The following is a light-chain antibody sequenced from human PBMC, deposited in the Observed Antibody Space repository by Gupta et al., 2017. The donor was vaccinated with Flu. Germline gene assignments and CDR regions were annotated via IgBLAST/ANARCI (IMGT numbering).Light chain of an antibody. CDR1: QSVSSN. CDR3: QQYNNWPPLT. CDR2: GAS. J-gene: IGKJ4*01. Sequence: ELVMTQSSATLSVSPGERATLSCRASQSVSSNLAWYQQKPGQAPRLLIYGASTRATGIPARFSGSGSGTEFTLTISSLQSEDFAVYYCQQYNNWPPLTVGGGTKVEIK. V-gene: IGKV3-15*01.